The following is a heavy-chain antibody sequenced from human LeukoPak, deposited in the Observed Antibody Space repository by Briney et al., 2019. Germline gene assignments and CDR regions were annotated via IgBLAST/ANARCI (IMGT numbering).Heavy chain of an antibody. CDR3: ARKGIAAAGTGDY. CDR2: MNPNSGNT. Sequence: ASVKVSCKASGYTFTSYDINWVRQATGQGLEWMGWMNPNSGNTGYAQKFQGRVTITRNTSISTAYVELSSLRSEDTAVYYCARKGIAAAGTGDYWGQGTLVTVSS. CDR1: GYTFTSYD. D-gene: IGHD6-13*01. J-gene: IGHJ4*02. V-gene: IGHV1-8*03.